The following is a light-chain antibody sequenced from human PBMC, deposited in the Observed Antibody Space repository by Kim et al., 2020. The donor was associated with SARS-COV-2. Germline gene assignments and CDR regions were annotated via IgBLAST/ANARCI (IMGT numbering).Light chain of an antibody. Sequence: GQSITISCTGTSSDVGGFNYVSWYQQHPGKAPKLMIYDVTKRPSGVSNRLSGSKSGNTASVTISGLQAEDEADYYCSSYTSSSTFVFGTGTKVTVL. CDR3: SSYTSSSTFV. CDR2: DVT. J-gene: IGLJ1*01. V-gene: IGLV2-14*04. CDR1: SSDVGGFNY.